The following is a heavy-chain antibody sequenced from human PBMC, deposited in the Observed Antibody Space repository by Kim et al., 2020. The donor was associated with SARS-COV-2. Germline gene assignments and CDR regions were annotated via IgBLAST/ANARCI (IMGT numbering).Heavy chain of an antibody. V-gene: IGHV4-4*02. Sequence: SETLSLTCVVSGASISSSSCWSWVRQPPGKGLEWIGEVDHSGTTSYNVSLKNRVSILVDKSKNQFSLRLTSVSVADTAVYYCARGVSSAWTLRAWFDPWG. J-gene: IGHJ5*02. CDR3: ARGVSSAWTLRAWFDP. CDR1: GASISSSSC. CDR2: VDHSGTT. D-gene: IGHD3-22*01.